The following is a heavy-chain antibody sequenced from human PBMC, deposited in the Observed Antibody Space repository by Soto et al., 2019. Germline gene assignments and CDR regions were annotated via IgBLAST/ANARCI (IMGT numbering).Heavy chain of an antibody. V-gene: IGHV1-46*01. CDR3: ARVWVDRGFDP. CDR1: GYTFTSYY. CDR2: INPSGGST. J-gene: IGHJ5*02. Sequence: QVQLVQSGAEVKKPGASVKVSCKASGYTFTSYYMHWVRQAPGQGLEWMGIINPSGGSTSYAQKFQGTVTMTRDTSTSTVYMELSSLRSEHTAVYYCARVWVDRGFDPWGQGTLVTVSS. D-gene: IGHD1-26*01.